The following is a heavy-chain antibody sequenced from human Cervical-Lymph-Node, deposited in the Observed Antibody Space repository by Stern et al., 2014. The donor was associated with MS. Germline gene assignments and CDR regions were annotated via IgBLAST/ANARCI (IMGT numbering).Heavy chain of an antibody. CDR1: GFTFGNYA. CDR3: VKGSSSGWPRNNWFVP. Sequence: EVQLLESGGTLVQPGGSLRLSCSASGFTFGNYAMHWVRQAPGKGLDYVSAISPNGGGTYYADSVKGRFTISRDISKNTLYLEMSSLSPEDTAVYYCVKGSSSGWPRNNWFVPWGQGTLVTVAS. CDR2: ISPNGGGT. D-gene: IGHD6-19*01. J-gene: IGHJ5*02. V-gene: IGHV3-64D*06.